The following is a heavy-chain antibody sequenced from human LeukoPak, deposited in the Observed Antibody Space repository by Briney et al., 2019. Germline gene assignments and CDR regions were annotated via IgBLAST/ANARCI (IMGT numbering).Heavy chain of an antibody. CDR2: IIPIFGTA. D-gene: IGHD3-10*01. CDR1: GGTFSSYA. Sequence: SVKVSCKASGGTFSSYAISWVRQAPGQGLEWMGGIIPIFGTANYAQKFQGRVTITADESTSTAYMELSSLRSEDTAVYYCASRMVRGVISFDYWGQGTLVTVSS. J-gene: IGHJ4*02. V-gene: IGHV1-69*01. CDR3: ASRMVRGVISFDY.